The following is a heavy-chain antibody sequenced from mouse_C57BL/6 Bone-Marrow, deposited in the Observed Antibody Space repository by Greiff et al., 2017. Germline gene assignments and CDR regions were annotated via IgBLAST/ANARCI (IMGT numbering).Heavy chain of an antibody. Sequence: EVKLMESGEGLVKPGGSLKLSCAASGFTFSSYAMSWVRQTPEKRLEWVAYISSGGDYIYYADTVKGRFTISRDNARNTLYLQMSSLKSEDTAMYYCTRITTVVATRYFEVWGTGTTVTVSS. D-gene: IGHD1-1*01. CDR3: TRITTVVATRYFEV. CDR2: ISSGGDYI. CDR1: GFTFSSYA. V-gene: IGHV5-9-1*02. J-gene: IGHJ1*03.